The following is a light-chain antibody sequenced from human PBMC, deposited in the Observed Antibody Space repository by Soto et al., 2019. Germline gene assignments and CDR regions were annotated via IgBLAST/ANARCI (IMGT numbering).Light chain of an antibody. CDR2: DAS. V-gene: IGKV3-11*01. Sequence: EIVLTQSPSPLSLSPGERATLSCRASLGFSSNLAWYQQKPAQAPRLLIYDASNRATGIPARFSGSGSGTDFTITISRLEPADFAVYYGQQRSNWPPWTFGHGTKVEIK. CDR1: LGFSSN. CDR3: QQRSNWPPWT. J-gene: IGKJ1*01.